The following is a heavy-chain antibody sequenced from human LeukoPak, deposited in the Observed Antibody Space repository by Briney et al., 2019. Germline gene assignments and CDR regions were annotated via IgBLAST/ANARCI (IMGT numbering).Heavy chain of an antibody. CDR2: MYYTGST. Sequence: SETLSLTCTVSGGSFSSGIYYWGWIRQPPGKGLEWIGTMYYTGSTYYNPSLKSRVTISVDTSKNQFSLKLSSVTAADTAVYYCARQPWHDSRAFDIWGQGTMVTVSS. CDR3: ARQPWHDSRAFDI. V-gene: IGHV4-39*07. CDR1: GGSFSSGIYY. J-gene: IGHJ3*02. D-gene: IGHD3-22*01.